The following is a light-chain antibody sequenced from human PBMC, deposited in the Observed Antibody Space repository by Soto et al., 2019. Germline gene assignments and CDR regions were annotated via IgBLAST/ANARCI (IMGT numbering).Light chain of an antibody. CDR2: DVS. CDR3: CSYVDNYMLI. Sequence: QSALTQPRSVSGSPGQSVTISCTGTSSDVGGYNYVSWYQQHPDKAPKLMIYDVSQRPSGVPDRFSGSKSGSTASLTISGLQAEDEADYYCCSYVDNYMLIFGGGTKLTVL. V-gene: IGLV2-11*01. J-gene: IGLJ2*01. CDR1: SSDVGGYNY.